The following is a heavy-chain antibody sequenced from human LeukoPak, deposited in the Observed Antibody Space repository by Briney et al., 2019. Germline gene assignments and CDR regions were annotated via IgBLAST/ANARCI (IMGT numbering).Heavy chain of an antibody. D-gene: IGHD5-24*01. V-gene: IGHV4-38-2*02. CDR2: IYHSGST. J-gene: IGHJ4*02. Sequence: SETLSLTCTVSGYSISSGYYWGWIRQPPGKGLEWIGSIYHSGSTYYNPSLKSRVTISVDTSKNQFSLKLSSVTAADTAVYYCARPKVGGYNYGFDYWGQGTLVTVSS. CDR3: ARPKVGGYNYGFDY. CDR1: GYSISSGYY.